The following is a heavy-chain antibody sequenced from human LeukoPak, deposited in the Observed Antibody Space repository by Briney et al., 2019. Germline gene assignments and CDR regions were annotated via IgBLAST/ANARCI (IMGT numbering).Heavy chain of an antibody. CDR2: IYTSGST. J-gene: IGHJ6*03. Sequence: PWETLSLTCTVSGGSISSYYWSWIRQPAGKGLEWIGRIYTSGSTNYNPSLKSRVTMSVDTSKNQFSLKLSSVTAADTAVYYCARDAEDIVVVPAPFYMDVWGKGTTVTVSS. CDR3: ARDAEDIVVVPAPFYMDV. V-gene: IGHV4-4*07. CDR1: GGSISSYY. D-gene: IGHD2-2*01.